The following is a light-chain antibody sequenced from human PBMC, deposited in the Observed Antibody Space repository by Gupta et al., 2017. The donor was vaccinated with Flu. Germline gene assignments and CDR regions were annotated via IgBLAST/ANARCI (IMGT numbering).Light chain of an antibody. CDR3: AALDASLNGWV. Sequence: QSVLTQPPSASGTPGQRVTISCSGSSSNIGSNTVNWYQQLPGTAPKLLIYSNNQRPSGVPDRFSGSKSGTSASLAISGLQAEDEADYYCAALDASLNGWVFGGGTKLTVL. CDR1: SSNIGSNT. CDR2: SNN. V-gene: IGLV1-44*01. J-gene: IGLJ3*02.